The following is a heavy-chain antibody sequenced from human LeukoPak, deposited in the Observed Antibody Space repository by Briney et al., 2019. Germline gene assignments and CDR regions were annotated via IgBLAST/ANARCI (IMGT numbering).Heavy chain of an antibody. CDR1: GFTFSSYR. V-gene: IGHV3-7*04. CDR3: ARGDSSAFDI. CDR2: IKQGESER. D-gene: IGHD3-22*01. J-gene: IGHJ3*02. Sequence: PGGSLRLSCAASGFTFSSYRVNWVRQAPGKGLEWVASIKQGESERYYVDSVNGRFTISRDNAKNSLYLQRNSLRAEDTAVYYCARGDSSAFDIWGQGTMVTVSS.